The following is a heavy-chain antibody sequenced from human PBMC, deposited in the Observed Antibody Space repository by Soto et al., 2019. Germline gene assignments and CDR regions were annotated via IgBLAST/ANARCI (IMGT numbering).Heavy chain of an antibody. CDR1: GYSFTDYH. D-gene: IGHD2-8*01. V-gene: IGHV1-2*04. CDR3: ARGDSTGCSNGVCSFFYNHGMDV. J-gene: IGHJ6*02. Sequence: ASVKVSCKASGYSFTDYHIHWVRQAPGQGLEWLGRINPKSGGTSTAQKFQGWVTMTTDTSISTASMELTRLTSDDTAIYYCARGDSTGCSNGVCSFFYNHGMDVWGQGTTVTVSS. CDR2: INPKSGGT.